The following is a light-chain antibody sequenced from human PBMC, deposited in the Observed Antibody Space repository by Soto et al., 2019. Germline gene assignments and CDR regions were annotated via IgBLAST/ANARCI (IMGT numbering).Light chain of an antibody. CDR2: YDS. CDR1: NIGRKS. J-gene: IGLJ3*02. V-gene: IGLV3-21*04. CDR3: QVWDSSSDHRV. Sequence: SYELTQPPSVSVAPGKTARITCGGDNIGRKSVHWFQQKPGQAPVLVIYYDSDRPSGIPERFSGSNSGNTATLTISRVEAGDEADYHCQVWDSSSDHRVFGGGTKLTVL.